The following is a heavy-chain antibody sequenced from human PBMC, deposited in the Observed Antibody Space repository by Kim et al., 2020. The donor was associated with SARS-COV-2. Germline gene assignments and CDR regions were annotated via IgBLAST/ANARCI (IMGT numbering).Heavy chain of an antibody. Sequence: GGSLRLSCAASGFSFSTYWMHWVRQGPGKGLVWVSRISSDGSSTNYADFVKGRFTISRDNAKNTLYLQMNSLRVEDTAVYYCVRGVSPSTVTPYGYWGQGSLVTVSS. CDR2: ISSDGSST. D-gene: IGHD4-17*01. CDR3: VRGVSPSTVTPYGY. CDR1: GFSFSTYW. V-gene: IGHV3-74*01. J-gene: IGHJ4*02.